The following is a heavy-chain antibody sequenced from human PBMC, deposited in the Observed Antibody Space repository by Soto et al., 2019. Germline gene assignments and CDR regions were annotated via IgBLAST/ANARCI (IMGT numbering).Heavy chain of an antibody. Sequence: PGGSLILSCAASGFTFSSYWMSWVRQAPGKGLEWVANIKQDGSEKYYVDSVKGRFTISRDNAKNSLYLQMNSLRAEDTAVYYCARVYYDSSGYYPHYFDYWGQGTLVTVSS. V-gene: IGHV3-7*03. CDR1: GFTFSSYW. J-gene: IGHJ4*02. CDR3: ARVYYDSSGYYPHYFDY. CDR2: IKQDGSEK. D-gene: IGHD3-22*01.